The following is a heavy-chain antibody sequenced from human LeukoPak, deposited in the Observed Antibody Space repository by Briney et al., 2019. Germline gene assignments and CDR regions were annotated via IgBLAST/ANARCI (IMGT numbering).Heavy chain of an antibody. CDR1: GFSFSSYS. V-gene: IGHV3-21*01. CDR3: ARDSSSSTRG. D-gene: IGHD6-13*01. Sequence: GGSLTLSCAASGFSFSSYSMNWGRKPPGKGLEWVSSISSSSSYIYYADSMKGRFTISRDNAKNSLYLQKNSLRAEDTAVYYCARDSSSSTRGWGQGTLVTVSS. J-gene: IGHJ4*02. CDR2: ISSSSSYI.